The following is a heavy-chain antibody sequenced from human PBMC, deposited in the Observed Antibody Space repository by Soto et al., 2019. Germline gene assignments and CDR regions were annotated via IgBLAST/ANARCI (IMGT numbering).Heavy chain of an antibody. CDR2: IKRKADGGPT. CDR3: TTNDVFDI. Sequence: GGSLRLSCAASGFTFSDAWMSWVRQTPGKGLEWIGRIKRKADGGPTDYAAPVKGRFTISRDDSKNTLYLQMNSLKTEDTALYYCTTNDVFDIWGQGTMVTGSS. V-gene: IGHV3-15*01. J-gene: IGHJ3*02. CDR1: GFTFSDAW.